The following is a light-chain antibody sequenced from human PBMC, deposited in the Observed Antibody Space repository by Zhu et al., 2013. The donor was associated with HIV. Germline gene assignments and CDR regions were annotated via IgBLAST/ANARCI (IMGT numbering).Light chain of an antibody. J-gene: IGKJ4*01. CDR3: QQSYTTLALT. CDR2: AAS. CDR1: QSISSY. V-gene: IGKV1-39*01. Sequence: DIQMTQSPSSLSASVGDRVTITCRASQSISSYLNWYQQKPGKAPKVLISAASTLQSGVPSRFSGSGSGTEFTLTISSLQPEDFATYYCQQSYTTLALTFGGGTKVEVK.